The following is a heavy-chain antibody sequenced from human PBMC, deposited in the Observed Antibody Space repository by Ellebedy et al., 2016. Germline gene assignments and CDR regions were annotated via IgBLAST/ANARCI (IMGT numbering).Heavy chain of an antibody. D-gene: IGHD5-24*01. CDR1: GFTFSNYA. V-gene: IGHV3-23*01. CDR2: INSGGSDT. J-gene: IGHJ4*02. CDR3: VKGRERWLINSGGIED. Sequence: GGSLRLSCAASGFTFSNYAMAWVRQAPGKGLDWVSSINSGGSDTFYADSVKGRFTISRDNSKNTLYLEMNSLRAEDTAVYHCVKGRERWLINSGGIEDWGQGTLVTVSS.